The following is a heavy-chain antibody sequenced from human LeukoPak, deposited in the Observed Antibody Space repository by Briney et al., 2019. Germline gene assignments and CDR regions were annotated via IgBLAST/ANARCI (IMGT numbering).Heavy chain of an antibody. D-gene: IGHD3-22*01. CDR3: ARDLRYDSSGWAFDY. CDR2: IYYSGST. V-gene: IGHV4-59*01. Sequence: SETLSLTCTVSGGSISSYYWSWIRQPPGKGLEWIGYIYYSGSTNYNPSLKSRVTISVDRSKNQFSLKLSSVTAADTAVYYCARDLRYDSSGWAFDYWGQGTLVTVSS. J-gene: IGHJ4*02. CDR1: GGSISSYY.